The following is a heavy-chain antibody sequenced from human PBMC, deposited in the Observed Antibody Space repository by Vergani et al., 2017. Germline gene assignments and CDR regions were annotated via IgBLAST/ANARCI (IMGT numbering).Heavy chain of an antibody. V-gene: IGHV2-5*02. CDR3: AHRLFPYGSGSYSLVNEAFDI. J-gene: IGHJ3*02. CDR1: GFSLSTSGVG. D-gene: IGHD3-10*01. CDR2: IYWDDDK. Sequence: QITLQESGPTLVKPTQTLTLTCTFSGFSLSTSGVGVGWIRQPPGKALEWLALIYWDDDKRYSPSLKSRLTITKDTSKNQVVLTMTNMDPVDTVTYYCAHRLFPYGSGSYSLVNEAFDIWGQGTMVTVSS.